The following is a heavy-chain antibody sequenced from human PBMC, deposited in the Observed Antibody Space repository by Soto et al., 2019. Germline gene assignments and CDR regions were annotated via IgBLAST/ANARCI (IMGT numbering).Heavy chain of an antibody. Sequence: SQTLSLTCAISGDSLSNNNVAWNWIRQSPSRGLEWLGRTYYTSKWYREYAVSVKSRITINPDTSKNQFSLQLNSVTPEDTALYFCVRGHNCAPDVWAQGTMVTVSS. CDR2: TYYTSKWYR. CDR1: GDSLSNNNVA. CDR3: VRGHNCAPDV. V-gene: IGHV6-1*01. D-gene: IGHD2-21*01. J-gene: IGHJ3*01.